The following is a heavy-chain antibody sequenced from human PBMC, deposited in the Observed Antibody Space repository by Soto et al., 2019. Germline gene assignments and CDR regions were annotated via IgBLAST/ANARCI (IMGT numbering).Heavy chain of an antibody. D-gene: IGHD4-17*01. CDR1: GGTFSSYT. J-gene: IGHJ5*02. CDR3: ARDSSGDYGNWFDP. CDR2: IIPILGIA. V-gene: IGHV1-69*08. Sequence: QVQLVQSGAEVKKPGSSVKVSCKASGGTFSSYTISWVRQAPGQGLEWMGRIIPILGIANYAQKFQGRVTSTADKSTSTAYMELSSLRSEDTAVYYCARDSSGDYGNWFDPWGQGTLVTVSS.